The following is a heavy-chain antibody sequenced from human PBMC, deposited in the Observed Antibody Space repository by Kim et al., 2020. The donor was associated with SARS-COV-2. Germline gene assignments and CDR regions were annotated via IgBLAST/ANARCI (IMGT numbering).Heavy chain of an antibody. CDR2: IYYSGST. V-gene: IGHV4-31*03. Sequence: SETLSLTCTVSGGSISSGGYYWSWIRQHPGKGLEWIGYIYYSGSTYYNPSLKSRVTISVDTSKNQFSLKLSSVTAADTAVYYCARYPSGTAGHGPYYGMDVWGQGTTVTVSS. CDR3: ARYPSGTAGHGPYYGMDV. D-gene: IGHD2-21*02. J-gene: IGHJ6*02. CDR1: GGSISSGGYY.